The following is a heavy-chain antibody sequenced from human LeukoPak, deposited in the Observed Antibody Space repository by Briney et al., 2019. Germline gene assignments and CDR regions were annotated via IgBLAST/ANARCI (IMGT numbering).Heavy chain of an antibody. CDR3: ARHLGSYRSADS. J-gene: IGHJ4*02. CDR1: GGSISSYY. D-gene: IGHD3-10*01. CDR2: IYYSGST. V-gene: IGHV4-59*08. Sequence: SETLSLTCTVSGGSISSYYWSWIRQPPGKGLEWIGYIYYSGSTNYNPSLKSRVTISVDTSKNQFSLKLSSVTAADTAVYYCARHLGSYRSADSWGQGTLVTVSS.